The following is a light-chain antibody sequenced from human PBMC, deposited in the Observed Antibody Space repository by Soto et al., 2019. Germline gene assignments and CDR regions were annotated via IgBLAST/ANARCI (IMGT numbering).Light chain of an antibody. Sequence: QSALTQPASVSGSPGQSITISCTGTSSDVGSDNHVSWYQQHPGKAPKLMIYGGSKRPSGVSNRFSGSKSGNTASLTISGLQAEDEADYYCCAYAGSPEVFGGGTKVTVL. J-gene: IGLJ2*01. CDR1: SSDVGSDNH. CDR3: CAYAGSPEV. CDR2: GGS. V-gene: IGLV2-23*01.